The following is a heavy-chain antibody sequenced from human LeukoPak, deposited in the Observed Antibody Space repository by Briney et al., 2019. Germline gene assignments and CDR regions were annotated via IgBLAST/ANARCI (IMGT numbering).Heavy chain of an antibody. CDR2: LYSDGNT. CDR1: GFTVITNG. Sequence: PGGSLRLSCAASGFTVITNGMTWVRQAPGKGLEWVSVLYSDGNTKYADSVKGRFTISRDNAKNPLYLQMNSLRAEDTAVYYCARTRDDYWGQGTLVTVSS. V-gene: IGHV3-53*01. CDR3: ARTRDDY. J-gene: IGHJ4*02.